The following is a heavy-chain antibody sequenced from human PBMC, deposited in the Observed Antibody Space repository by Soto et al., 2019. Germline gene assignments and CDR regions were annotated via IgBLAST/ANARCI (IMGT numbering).Heavy chain of an antibody. CDR2: ISSNGGST. CDR1: GFTFSSYA. J-gene: IGHJ4*02. D-gene: IGHD6-19*01. CDR3: ARDYFDYHSSGWALDY. Sequence: GGSLRLSCSASGFTFSSYAMHWVRQAPGKGLEYVSAISSNGGSTYYADSVKGRFTISRDNSKNTLYLQMSSLRAEDTAVYYCARDYFDYHSSGWALDYWGQGTLVTVSS. V-gene: IGHV3-64D*08.